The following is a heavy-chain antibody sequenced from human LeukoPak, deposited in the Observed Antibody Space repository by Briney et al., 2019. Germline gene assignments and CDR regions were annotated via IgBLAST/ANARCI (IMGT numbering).Heavy chain of an antibody. CDR1: GFTFSSYS. Sequence: GGSLRLSCAASGFTFSSYSMTWVRQAPGKGLEWVSYISSSSSTIYYADSVKGRFTISRDNAKNSLYLQMNSLRAEDTAVYYCARGTIIAAAGKIDYWGQGTLVTVSS. V-gene: IGHV3-48*01. D-gene: IGHD6-13*01. CDR3: ARGTIIAAAGKIDY. CDR2: ISSSSSTI. J-gene: IGHJ4*02.